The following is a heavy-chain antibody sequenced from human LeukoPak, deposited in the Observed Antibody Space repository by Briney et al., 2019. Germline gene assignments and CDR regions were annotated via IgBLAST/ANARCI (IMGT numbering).Heavy chain of an antibody. Sequence: GGSLRLSCAASGFTFSNAWMSWVRQAPGKGLEWVGRIKSKTDGGTTDYAAPVKGRFTISRDDSKNTLYLQMNSLKTEDTAVYYCTTGQKGGPKYSSSWYYFDYWGQGTLVTVSS. D-gene: IGHD6-13*01. CDR2: IKSKTDGGTT. V-gene: IGHV3-15*01. CDR1: GFTFSNAW. CDR3: TTGQKGGPKYSSSWYYFDY. J-gene: IGHJ4*02.